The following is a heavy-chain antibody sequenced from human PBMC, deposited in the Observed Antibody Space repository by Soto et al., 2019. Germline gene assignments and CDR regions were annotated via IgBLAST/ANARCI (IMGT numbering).Heavy chain of an antibody. CDR1: AGYPDRSNYF. J-gene: IGHJ4*02. V-gene: IGHV4-61*01. CDR3: ASSTVFPDSRGYHFKSLDS. CDR2: ISYNGGS. D-gene: IGHD3-22*01. Sequence: SETLSLTCSASAGYPDRSNYFWHWIRQPPGKGLEWIGNISYNGGSNPNPALKSRVTPSLDTFTNQFSLTLTTVTAADTAMYYCASSTVFPDSRGYHFKSLDSWGQGTLVTVSS.